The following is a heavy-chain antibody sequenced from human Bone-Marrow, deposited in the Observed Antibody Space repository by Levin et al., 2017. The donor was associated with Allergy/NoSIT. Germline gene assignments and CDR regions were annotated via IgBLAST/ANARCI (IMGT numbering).Heavy chain of an antibody. CDR3: ARDVGQELVFHWYFDL. Sequence: PGGSLRLSCTASGFSFTNYAVSWVRQAPGKGLEWVSGISGRGGSTYYADSVKGRFSISRDNSENTMFLQMNSVRAEDTAVYYCARDVGQELVFHWYFDLWGRGTLVTVSS. D-gene: IGHD6-13*01. V-gene: IGHV3-23*01. CDR2: ISGRGGST. J-gene: IGHJ2*01. CDR1: GFSFTNYA.